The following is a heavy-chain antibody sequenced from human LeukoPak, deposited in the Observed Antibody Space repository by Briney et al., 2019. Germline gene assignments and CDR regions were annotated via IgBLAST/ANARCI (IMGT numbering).Heavy chain of an antibody. J-gene: IGHJ3*01. Sequence: GGSLRLSCAASGFTFSSYAMHWVRQAPGKGLEYVSAISSNGGSTSYANSVKGRFTISRDNSKNTLYLQMGSLRAEDMAVYYCARGTALGSFDVWGRGTVVTVSS. V-gene: IGHV3-64*01. CDR2: ISSNGGST. CDR1: GFTFSSYA. CDR3: ARGTALGSFDV. D-gene: IGHD7-27*01.